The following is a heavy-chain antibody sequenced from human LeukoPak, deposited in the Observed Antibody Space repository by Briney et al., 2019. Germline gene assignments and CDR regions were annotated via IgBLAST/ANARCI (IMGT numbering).Heavy chain of an antibody. CDR2: ISYDGRNK. CDR3: ASGDYYDSSGYSYFDT. J-gene: IGHJ4*02. D-gene: IGHD3-22*01. CDR1: GFTFSNYA. V-gene: IGHV3-30*04. Sequence: GGSLRLSCAASGFTFSNYATHWVRQAPGKGLEWVAVISYDGRNKYYADSVKGRFTISRDNSRNTLYLQMNSLRAEDTAVYYCASGDYYDSSGYSYFDTWGQGTLVTVSS.